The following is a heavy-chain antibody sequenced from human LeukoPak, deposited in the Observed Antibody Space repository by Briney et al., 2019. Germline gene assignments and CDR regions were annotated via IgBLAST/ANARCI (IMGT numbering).Heavy chain of an antibody. CDR1: DYSISSGYY. D-gene: IGHD2-8*01. CDR3: ARSLRYCTNGVCYNP. Sequence: SETLSLTCTVSDYSISSGYYWGWIRQPPGKGLEWIGSIYYSGSTYYNPSLKSRVTISVDTSKNQFSLKLSSVTAADTAVYYCARSLRYCTNGVCYNPWGQGTLVTVSS. J-gene: IGHJ5*02. CDR2: IYYSGST. V-gene: IGHV4-38-2*02.